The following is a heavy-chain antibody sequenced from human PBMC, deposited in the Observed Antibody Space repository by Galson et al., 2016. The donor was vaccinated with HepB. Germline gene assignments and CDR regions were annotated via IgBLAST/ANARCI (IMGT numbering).Heavy chain of an antibody. CDR3: ARGHCTRTNCYWNFDH. J-gene: IGHJ4*02. CDR1: GYTFTNYY. D-gene: IGHD2-2*01. V-gene: IGHV1-18*01. CDR2: IHTDNGDT. Sequence: SVKVSCKVSGYTFTNYYISWVRQAPGQGLEWLGWIHTDNGDTNYAHIVQGRVTMTTDTSTTTPYMELTSLRSDDTAVYYCARGHCTRTNCYWNFDHWGQGTLVTVSS.